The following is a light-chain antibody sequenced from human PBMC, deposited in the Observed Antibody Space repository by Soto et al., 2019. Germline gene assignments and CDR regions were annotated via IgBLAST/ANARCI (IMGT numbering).Light chain of an antibody. CDR2: AAS. J-gene: IGKJ2*01. V-gene: IGKV3-15*01. CDR1: QSIGSN. Sequence: EIVMTQSPATLSVSPGERATLSCRASQSIGSNLAWYQQKPGQAPRLLMYAASIRASDFPARFSGSGSGTEFTLTISGLQSDDFAVYFCQQYVNWPPRHTFGQGTKLEV. CDR3: QQYVNWPPRHT.